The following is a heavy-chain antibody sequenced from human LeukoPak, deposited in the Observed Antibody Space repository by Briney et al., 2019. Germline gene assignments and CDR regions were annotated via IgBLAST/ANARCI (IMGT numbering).Heavy chain of an antibody. CDR3: ARSLPYDNRNPHIDH. D-gene: IGHD3-22*01. CDR2: INPKIADT. CDR1: EYTFSVYH. Sequence: ASVKVSCKASEYTFSVYHIHWVRLAPGQGLEWMGWINPKIADTIYAQSVRGRVTMTRDTSITTAYLELSSLRSDDTAVYYCARSLPYDNRNPHIDHWGQGTLITVSS. V-gene: IGHV1-2*02. J-gene: IGHJ4*02.